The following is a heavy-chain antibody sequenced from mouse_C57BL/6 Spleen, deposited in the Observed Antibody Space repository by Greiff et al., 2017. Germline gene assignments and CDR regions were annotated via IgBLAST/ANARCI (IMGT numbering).Heavy chain of an antibody. CDR3: ARDDYGSSYKGTWLAY. Sequence: QVQLQQSGPELVKPGASVKISCKASGYSFTSYYIHWVKQRPGQGLEWIGWIYPGSGNTKYNEKFKGKATLTEDTSSRTAYMQSRRLTSEDSAVYYWARDDYGSSYKGTWLAYWGQGTLVTGSA. D-gene: IGHD1-1*01. V-gene: IGHV1-66*01. J-gene: IGHJ3*01. CDR2: IYPGSGNT. CDR1: GYSFTSYY.